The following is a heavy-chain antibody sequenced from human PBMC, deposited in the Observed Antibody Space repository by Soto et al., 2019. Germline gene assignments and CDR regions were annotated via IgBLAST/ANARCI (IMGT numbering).Heavy chain of an antibody. Sequence: SVKVSFKASGGTFSSYAISWVRQAPGQGLEWMGGIIPIFGTANYAQKFQGRVTITADESTSTAYMELSSLRSEDTAVYYCARDQGQSIAALYGMDVWGQGTTVTVSS. CDR1: GGTFSSYA. V-gene: IGHV1-69*13. CDR2: IIPIFGTA. CDR3: ARDQGQSIAALYGMDV. D-gene: IGHD6-6*01. J-gene: IGHJ6*02.